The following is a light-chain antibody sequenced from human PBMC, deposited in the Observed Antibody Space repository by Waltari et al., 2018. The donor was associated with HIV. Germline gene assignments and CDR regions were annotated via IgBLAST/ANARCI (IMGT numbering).Light chain of an antibody. Sequence: QSALTQPASVSGSPGRSITLSCTGTSSDIGGNKYVSWYQQHPGEAPKLIIYEVSNRPSGVSNRFSGSKSGNTASLTISGLQAADEADYYCSSYTTSSISWVFGGGTKLTVL. CDR1: SSDIGGNKY. J-gene: IGLJ3*02. CDR2: EVS. CDR3: SSYTTSSISWV. V-gene: IGLV2-14*01.